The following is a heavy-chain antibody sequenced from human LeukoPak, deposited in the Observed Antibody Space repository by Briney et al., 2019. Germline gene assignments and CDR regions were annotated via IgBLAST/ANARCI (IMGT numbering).Heavy chain of an antibody. CDR1: GFTFSSYW. V-gene: IGHV3-7*01. CDR3: ARGRGNSNTWYWDY. CDR2: INQDGSEK. Sequence: GGSLRLSCAASGFTFSSYWMSWVRQAPGRWLEWVANINQDGSEKYYVDSAKGRFTISRDNGKKSLFLQMNSLRVEDTAVYFCARGRGNSNTWYWDYWGRGTLVTVSS. D-gene: IGHD6-13*01. J-gene: IGHJ4*02.